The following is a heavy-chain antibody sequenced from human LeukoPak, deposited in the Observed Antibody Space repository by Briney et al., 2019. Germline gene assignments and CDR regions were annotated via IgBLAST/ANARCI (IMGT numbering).Heavy chain of an antibody. CDR3: ASSHITMLVGY. V-gene: IGHV3-33*01. CDR2: IWYDGSNK. D-gene: IGHD3-10*02. Sequence: GGSLRLSCAAPGFTFSSYGMHWVRQAPGKGLEWVAVIWYDGSNKYYADSVKGRFTISRDNSKNTLYLQMNSLRAEDTAVYYCASSHITMLVGYWGQGTLVTVSS. CDR1: GFTFSSYG. J-gene: IGHJ4*02.